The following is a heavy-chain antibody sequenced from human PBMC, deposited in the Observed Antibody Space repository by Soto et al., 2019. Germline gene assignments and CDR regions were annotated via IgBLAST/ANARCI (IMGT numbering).Heavy chain of an antibody. CDR3: ERSPRRYCRSTRSYTQTGGGMDV. Sequence: ASVKVSCKASGYTFTSYDINWVRQATGQGLEWMGWMNPNSGNTGYAQKFQGRVTMTRNTSISTAYMELSSLRSEDTAVYYCERSPRRYCRSTRSYTQTGGGMDVWGQGTTVTVCS. D-gene: IGHD2-2*02. CDR2: MNPNSGNT. J-gene: IGHJ6*02. V-gene: IGHV1-8*01. CDR1: GYTFTSYD.